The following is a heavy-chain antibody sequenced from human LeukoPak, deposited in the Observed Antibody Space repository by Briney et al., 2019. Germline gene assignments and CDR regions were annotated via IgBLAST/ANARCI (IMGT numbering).Heavy chain of an antibody. Sequence: GGSLRLSCAAYRFTFNSYGMNWVRQAPGKGLEWVSYISSSSSTTYYADSVKGRFTISRDNAKNSLYLQMNSLRAEDTAVYYCARDRMSSFDYWGQGTLVTVSS. CDR3: ARDRMSSFDY. CDR2: ISSSSSTT. V-gene: IGHV3-48*01. CDR1: RFTFNSYG. D-gene: IGHD2-2*01. J-gene: IGHJ4*02.